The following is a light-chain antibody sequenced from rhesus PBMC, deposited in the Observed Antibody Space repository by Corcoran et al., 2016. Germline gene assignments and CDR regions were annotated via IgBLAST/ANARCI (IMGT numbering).Light chain of an antibody. V-gene: IGKV1-74*01. CDR3: QHGYGTPFT. CDR2: KAS. Sequence: DIQMTQSPSSLSASVGDRVTITCRASENVNNYLTWYQQQPGNAPKPLIYKASTLQSGVPSRFSGSGSGTDYTFTISSLQPEDVATYYCQHGYGTPFTFGPGTKLDIK. CDR1: ENVNNY. J-gene: IGKJ3*01.